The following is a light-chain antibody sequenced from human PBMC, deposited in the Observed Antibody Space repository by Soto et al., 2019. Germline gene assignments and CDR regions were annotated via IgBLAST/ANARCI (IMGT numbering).Light chain of an antibody. CDR2: GAY. CDR3: QHYRTS. J-gene: IGKJ4*01. CDR1: QGVSSSY. Sequence: EIVLTQSPGTLSLSPGERATLSGRASQGVSSSYLAWYQQKPGQPPRLLIYGAYSRATGIPDRFSGSGSGTDFTLTINRLEPEDFAVYYCQHYRTSFGGGTKVEIK. V-gene: IGKV3-20*01.